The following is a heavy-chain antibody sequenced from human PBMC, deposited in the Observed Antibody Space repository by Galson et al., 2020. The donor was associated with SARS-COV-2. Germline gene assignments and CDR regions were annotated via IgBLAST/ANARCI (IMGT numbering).Heavy chain of an antibody. J-gene: IGHJ6*02. CDR1: GGSISSYY. D-gene: IGHD6-13*01. CDR3: ARDSNPSNSSSWSYYYYYGMDV. CDR2: IYYSGST. Sequence: SETLSLTCTVSGGSISSYYWSWIRQPPGKGLEWIGYIYYSGSTNYNPSLKSRVTISVDTSKNQFSLKLSSVTAADTAVYYCARDSNPSNSSSWSYYYYYGMDVWGQGTTVTVSS. V-gene: IGHV4-59*01.